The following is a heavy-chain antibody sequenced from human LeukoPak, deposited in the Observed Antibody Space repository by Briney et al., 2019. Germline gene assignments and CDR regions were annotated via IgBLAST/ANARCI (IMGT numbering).Heavy chain of an antibody. CDR3: ARDQALYFSYGDY. CDR2: IFYDGSKK. D-gene: IGHD3-16*01. V-gene: IGHV3-33*01. J-gene: IGHJ4*02. CDR1: GFTFSNYG. Sequence: GGSLRLSCAASGFTFSNYGMHWVRQAPGKGLEWLAAIFYDGSKKHYADTVKGRFTISRDNSKNTLYLQVNSLTADDTAVYYCARDQALYFSYGDYWGQGTLVTVSS.